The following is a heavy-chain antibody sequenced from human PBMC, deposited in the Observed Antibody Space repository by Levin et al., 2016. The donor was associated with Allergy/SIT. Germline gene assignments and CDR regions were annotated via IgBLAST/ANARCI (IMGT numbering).Heavy chain of an antibody. CDR3: ARDPHCGGDCYFDH. Sequence: GGSLRLSCTASGFKFDDYGMSWVRQAPGKGPEWVSGLHWNGGGTFYADSVKGRFTISRDNAKNSLYLQMDSLRADDTAFYYCARDPHCGGDCYFDHWGQGVLVSVSS. J-gene: IGHJ4*02. CDR2: LHWNGGGT. D-gene: IGHD2-21*02. V-gene: IGHV3-20*04. CDR1: GFKFDDYG.